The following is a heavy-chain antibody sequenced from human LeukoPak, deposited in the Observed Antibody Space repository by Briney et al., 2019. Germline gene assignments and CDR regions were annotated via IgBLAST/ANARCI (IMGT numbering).Heavy chain of an antibody. CDR2: IKHKGST. Sequence: SETPSPPLAVYGGAFSGFYWSWIRPPPREGPEWDGEIKHKGSTNYNPSLKSRVTISVDTSKNQFSLKLSSVTAADTAVYYCARGSLWFGELFRHYYYYYGMDVWGQGTTVTVSS. D-gene: IGHD3-10*01. J-gene: IGHJ6*02. CDR3: ARGSLWFGELFRHYYYYYGMDV. CDR1: GGAFSGFY. V-gene: IGHV4-34*01.